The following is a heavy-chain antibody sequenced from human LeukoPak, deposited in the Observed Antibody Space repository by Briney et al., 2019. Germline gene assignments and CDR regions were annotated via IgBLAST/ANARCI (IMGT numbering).Heavy chain of an antibody. CDR2: INGDGSTT. CDR1: GFTFSSNW. J-gene: IGHJ4*02. D-gene: IGHD5-12*01. CDR3: ARGPSGYHNT. V-gene: IGHV3-74*01. Sequence: GGSLRLSCAASGFTFSSNWMHWVRQAPGEGLGWVSRINGDGSTTSYADSVKGRFTISRDNAKNTLYLQMNSLRAEDTAVYYCARGPSGYHNTGGQGTLVTVSS.